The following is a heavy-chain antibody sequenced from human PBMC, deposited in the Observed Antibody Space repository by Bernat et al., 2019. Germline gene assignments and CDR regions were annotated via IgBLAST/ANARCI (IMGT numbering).Heavy chain of an antibody. CDR1: GFTFSSYS. CDR3: ARDLAAAGTPYGMDV. D-gene: IGHD6-13*01. CDR2: ISSSSSTI. Sequence: EVQLVESGGGLVQPGGSLRLSCAASGFTFSSYSMNWVRQAPGKGLEWVSYISSSSSTIYYADSVKGRFTISRDNAKNSLYLEMNSLRAEDTAWYYCARDLAAAGTPYGMDVWGQGTTVTVSS. V-gene: IGHV3-48*01. J-gene: IGHJ6*02.